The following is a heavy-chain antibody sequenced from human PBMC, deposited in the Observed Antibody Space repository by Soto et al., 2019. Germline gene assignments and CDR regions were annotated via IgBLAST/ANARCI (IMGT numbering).Heavy chain of an antibody. CDR3: AAGEASSRNLAPYYLDF. D-gene: IGHD6-13*01. J-gene: IGHJ4*02. CDR1: GGSFSGYY. V-gene: IGHV4-59*01. Sequence: PSETLSLTCAVYGGSFSGYYWTWIRQPPGKGLERIGYIHYSGTTSFFPSYNPSLRSRVTISEDTSKNQFSLKLLSVTTADTAVYFCAAGEASSRNLAPYYLDFWGQGTLVTVSS. CDR2: IHYSGTT.